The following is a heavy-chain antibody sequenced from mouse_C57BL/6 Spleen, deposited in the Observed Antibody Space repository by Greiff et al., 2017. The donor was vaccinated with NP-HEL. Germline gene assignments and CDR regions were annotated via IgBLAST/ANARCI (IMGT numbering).Heavy chain of an antibody. CDR1: GYTFTDYY. V-gene: IGHV1-26*01. J-gene: IGHJ4*01. CDR3: ARLGIYYDYERVMDY. Sequence: EVQLQQSGPELVKPGASVKISCKASGYTFTDYYMNWVKQSHGKSLEWIGDINPNNGGTSYNQKFKGKATLTVDKSSSTAYMGRRSLTSEDSAVYYCARLGIYYDYERVMDYWGQGTSVTVSS. CDR2: INPNNGGT. D-gene: IGHD2-4*01.